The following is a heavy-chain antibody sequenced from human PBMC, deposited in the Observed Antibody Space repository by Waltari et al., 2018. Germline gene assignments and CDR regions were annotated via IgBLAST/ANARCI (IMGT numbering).Heavy chain of an antibody. CDR3: ARGIVGATTPGY. V-gene: IGHV1-46*01. Sequence: QVPLVQSGAEVQKPGAPVHLPCKASGYTLTAFHIPWARPAPGQGLEGMGIINPSGGSTTYAQKFRGRVTVTSDTDTVYMELSSLRSEDTAVYYCARGIVGATTPGYWGQGTLVTVSS. CDR2: INPSGGST. J-gene: IGHJ4*02. CDR1: GYTLTAFH. D-gene: IGHD1-26*01.